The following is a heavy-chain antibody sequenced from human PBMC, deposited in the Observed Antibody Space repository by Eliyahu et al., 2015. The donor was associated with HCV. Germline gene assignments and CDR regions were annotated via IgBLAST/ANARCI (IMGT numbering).Heavy chain of an antibody. D-gene: IGHD3-22*01. V-gene: IGHV4-39*01. CDR3: ARSRITMIVVY. CDR2: ST. Sequence: STYYNPSLKSRVTISVDTSKNQFSLKLSSVTAADTAVYYCARSRITMIVVYWGQGTLVTVSS. J-gene: IGHJ4*02.